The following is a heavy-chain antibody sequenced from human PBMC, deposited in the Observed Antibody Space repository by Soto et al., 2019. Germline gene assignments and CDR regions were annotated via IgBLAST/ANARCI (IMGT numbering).Heavy chain of an antibody. Sequence: ASVKVSCKASGYTFTRSGISWVRQAPGQGLEWMGWISTYNGDTNYAQTFQGRVTMTTDTSTSTVHMEVRSLRSDDTAVYYCAREGVAPYYYYGMDVWGQGPPVTVSS. CDR2: ISTYNGDT. CDR3: AREGVAPYYYYGMDV. J-gene: IGHJ6*02. V-gene: IGHV1-18*01. CDR1: GYTFTRSG. D-gene: IGHD5-12*01.